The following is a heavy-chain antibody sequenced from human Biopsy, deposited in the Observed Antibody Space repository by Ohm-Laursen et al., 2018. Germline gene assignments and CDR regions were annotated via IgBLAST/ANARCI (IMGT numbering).Heavy chain of an antibody. V-gene: IGHV4-39*01. Sequence: TLPLTCNVSGGSIRGSTYYWGWIRQTPGKGLEWIGSVYFSGNTYYNPSLGGRVTISVDTSKNQFSLKLISVTAADTAVYYCARQVDFWSGYVDYWGQGTLVAVSS. D-gene: IGHD3-3*01. CDR1: GGSIRGSTYY. CDR3: ARQVDFWSGYVDY. CDR2: VYFSGNT. J-gene: IGHJ4*02.